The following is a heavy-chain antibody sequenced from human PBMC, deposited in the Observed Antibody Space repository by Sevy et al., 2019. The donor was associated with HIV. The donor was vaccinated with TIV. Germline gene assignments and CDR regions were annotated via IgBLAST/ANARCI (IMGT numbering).Heavy chain of an antibody. CDR2: IYWDNDK. V-gene: IGHV2-5*02. Sequence: SGPTLVNPTQTLTLTCTFSGFSIGTSGVGVGWVRQPPGKALEWLVVIYWDNDKRYSPSLKSRLTVTKDVSTNQVVLTMTNLDPADTATDYCADRLVGMSEWNYGYFDYWGQGTLVTVSS. CDR3: ADRLVGMSEWNYGYFDY. J-gene: IGHJ4*02. D-gene: IGHD1-7*01. CDR1: GFSIGTSGVG.